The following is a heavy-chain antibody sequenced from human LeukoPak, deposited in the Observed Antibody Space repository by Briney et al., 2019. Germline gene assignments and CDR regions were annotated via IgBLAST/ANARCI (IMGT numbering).Heavy chain of an antibody. J-gene: IGHJ5*02. D-gene: IGHD3-22*01. CDR2: ISYDGSDK. CDR1: GFPFSSYS. V-gene: IGHV3-30*03. CDR3: ARDFGYDST. Sequence: GGSLRLSCAASGFPFSSYSMHWVRQAPGKGLEWVSLISYDGSDKYYADSVKGRITISRDNAKNSLYLQMNSLRDEDTAVYYCARDFGYDSTWGQGTLVTVSS.